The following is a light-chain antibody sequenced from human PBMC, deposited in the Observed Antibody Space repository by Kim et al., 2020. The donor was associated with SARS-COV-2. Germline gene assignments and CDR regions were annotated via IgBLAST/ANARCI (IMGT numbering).Light chain of an antibody. J-gene: IGKJ4*01. V-gene: IGKV3-15*01. CDR3: QQYTKWPPT. Sequence: VSPGEIATRSCRASQSVSSNLAWYQQKPGQDPSLLIYDASTTATGIPARFSGSGSGTEFTLTISSLQSEDFTFYYCQQYTKWPPTFGGGTKVDIK. CDR1: QSVSSN. CDR2: DAS.